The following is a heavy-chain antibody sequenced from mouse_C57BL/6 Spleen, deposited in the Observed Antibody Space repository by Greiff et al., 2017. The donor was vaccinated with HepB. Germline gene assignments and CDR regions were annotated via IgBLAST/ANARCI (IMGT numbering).Heavy chain of an antibody. Sequence: QVQLQQPGAELVMPGASVKLSCKASGYTFTSYWMHWVKQRPGQGLEWIGEIDPSDSYTNYNQKFKGKSTLTVDKSYSTAYMQLSSLTSEDSAVYYCARGANYYSSSYVWFAYWGQGTLVTVSA. D-gene: IGHD1-1*01. CDR3: ARGANYYSSSYVWFAY. J-gene: IGHJ3*01. V-gene: IGHV1-69*01. CDR1: GYTFTSYW. CDR2: IDPSDSYT.